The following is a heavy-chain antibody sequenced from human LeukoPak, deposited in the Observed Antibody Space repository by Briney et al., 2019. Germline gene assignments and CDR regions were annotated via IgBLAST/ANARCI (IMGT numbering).Heavy chain of an antibody. J-gene: IGHJ5*02. CDR1: GFIFNNSA. CDR2: IVVGSGNT. CDR3: AAGGSWFDP. V-gene: IGHV1-58*02. Sequence: ASVKVSCKASGFIFNNSAMQWVRQARGQRLEWIGWIVVGSGNTDYAQKFQERVSITRDVSTSTAYMELSSLTSEDTAVYYCAAGGSWFDPWGQGTLVTVSS. D-gene: IGHD3-10*01.